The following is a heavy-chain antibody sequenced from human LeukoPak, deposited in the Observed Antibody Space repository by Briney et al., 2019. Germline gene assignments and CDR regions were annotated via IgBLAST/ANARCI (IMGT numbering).Heavy chain of an antibody. J-gene: IGHJ4*02. CDR2: INPNSGGT. D-gene: IGHD3-22*01. V-gene: IGHV1-2*02. CDR3: ARRLYDSSGYSQ. CDR1: GYTFTGYY. Sequence: ASVKVSCKASGYTFTGYYMHWVRQAPGQGLEWMGWINPNSGGTNYAQKFQGRVTMTRDTSISTAYTELSRLRSDDTAVYYCARRLYDSSGYSQWGQGTLVTVSS.